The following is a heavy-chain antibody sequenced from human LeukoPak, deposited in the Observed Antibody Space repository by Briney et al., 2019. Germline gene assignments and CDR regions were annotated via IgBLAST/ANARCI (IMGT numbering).Heavy chain of an antibody. CDR3: ARASFYYYYYMDV. Sequence: SETLSLTCAVYGGSFSGYYWSWIGQPPGKGLEWIGEINHSGSTNYNPSLKSRVTISVDTSKNQFSLKLSSVTAADTAVYYCARASFYYYYYMDVWGKGTTVTVSS. V-gene: IGHV4-34*01. CDR2: INHSGST. CDR1: GGSFSGYY. J-gene: IGHJ6*03.